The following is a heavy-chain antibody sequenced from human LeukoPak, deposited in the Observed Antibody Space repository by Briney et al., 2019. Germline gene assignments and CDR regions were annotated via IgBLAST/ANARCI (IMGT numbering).Heavy chain of an antibody. Sequence: PGGSLRLSCAASEFTFSSYWMHWVRQAPGKGLVWVSRINSDGSSTSYADSVKGRFTISRDNAKNTLYLQMNSLRAEDTAVYYCARLSGYYYYYGMDVWGKGTTVTVSS. V-gene: IGHV3-74*01. J-gene: IGHJ6*04. CDR3: ARLSGYYYYYGMDV. CDR1: EFTFSSYW. CDR2: INSDGSST. D-gene: IGHD5-12*01.